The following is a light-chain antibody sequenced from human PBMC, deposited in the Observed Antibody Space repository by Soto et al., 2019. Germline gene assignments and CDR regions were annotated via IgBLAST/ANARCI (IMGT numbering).Light chain of an antibody. CDR2: HVS. J-gene: IGLJ2*01. CDR3: SSYTSGSSVI. CDR1: TSDVGDYNY. V-gene: IGLV2-14*01. Sequence: QSVLTQPASVSGSPGQSITISCTATTSDVGDYNYVSWYQQYPGKAPKPIIYHVSNRPSGVSNRFSGSKSGDTASLTISGLQAEDEADYYCSSYTSGSSVIFGGGTKVTVL.